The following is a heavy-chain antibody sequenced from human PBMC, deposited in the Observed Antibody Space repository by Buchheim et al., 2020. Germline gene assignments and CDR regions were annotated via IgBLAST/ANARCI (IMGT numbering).Heavy chain of an antibody. D-gene: IGHD2-15*01. Sequence: EVQLVESGGGLVQPGRSLRLSCSSSGFIFGDYAMTWFRQAPEKGLEWVGFIRGKAYGGTAEYAASVRGRFIISRDDSKNIAYLQMNSLKIEDTAVYYCTRDPDGGYCGGGSCQRGDGFDIWGQGT. J-gene: IGHJ3*02. V-gene: IGHV3-49*03. CDR1: GFIFGDYA. CDR2: IRGKAYGGTA. CDR3: TRDPDGGYCGGGSCQRGDGFDI.